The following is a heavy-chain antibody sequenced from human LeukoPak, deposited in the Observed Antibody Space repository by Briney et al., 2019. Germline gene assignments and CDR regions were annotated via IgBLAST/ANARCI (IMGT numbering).Heavy chain of an antibody. J-gene: IGHJ4*02. CDR2: ISGSGDTT. CDR3: AKMHSGYCSGGSCYFDY. CDR1: GFTFSSYA. Sequence: GGSLRLSCAASGFTFSSYAMSWVRQAPGKGLEWVSVISGSGDTTYYAESVKGRFTISRDNSKNTLYLQMNTLRAEDTAVYYCAKMHSGYCSGGSCYFDYWGQGTLVTVSS. V-gene: IGHV3-23*01. D-gene: IGHD2-15*01.